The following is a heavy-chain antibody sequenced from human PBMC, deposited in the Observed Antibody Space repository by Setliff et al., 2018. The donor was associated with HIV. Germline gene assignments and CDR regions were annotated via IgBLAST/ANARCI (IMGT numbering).Heavy chain of an antibody. CDR1: GFTVSSTY. D-gene: IGHD6-6*01. V-gene: IGHV3-53*01. Sequence: GGSLRLSCTASGFTVSSTYMNWVRQAPGKGLEWVSVIYTGGTTYYADSVKGRFTISRGNSKNTLYLQMNSLRAEDTAVYYCARDGMSSHYYYGMDVWGQGTTVTVSS. CDR3: ARDGMSSHYYYGMDV. J-gene: IGHJ6*02. CDR2: IYTGGTT.